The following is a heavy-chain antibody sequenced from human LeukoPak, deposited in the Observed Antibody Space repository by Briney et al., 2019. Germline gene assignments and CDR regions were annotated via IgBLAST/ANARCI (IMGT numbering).Heavy chain of an antibody. D-gene: IGHD3-16*01. CDR3: ARAGGFFSPFGY. V-gene: IGHV4-31*03. CDR1: GGSISSGGYY. J-gene: IGHJ4*02. Sequence: SETLSLTCTVSGGSISSGGYYWSWIRQHPGKGLEWIGYIYYSGSTYYNPSLKSRVTISVDTSKNQFSLKLSSVTAADTAVYYCARAGGFFSPFGYWGQGTLVTASS. CDR2: IYYSGST.